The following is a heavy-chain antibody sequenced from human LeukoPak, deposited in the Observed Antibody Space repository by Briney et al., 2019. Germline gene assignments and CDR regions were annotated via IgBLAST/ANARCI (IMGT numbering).Heavy chain of an antibody. CDR2: ISGSGGST. D-gene: IGHD3-10*01. Sequence: PGGSLRLSCAASGFTFSSYAMSWVRQAPGKGLEWVSAISGSGGSTYYADSVKGRFTISRDNSKNTLYLQMNSLRAEDTAVYFCAKKFTLVRGGRVDYWGQGTLVTVSS. CDR3: AKKFTLVRGGRVDY. V-gene: IGHV3-23*01. J-gene: IGHJ4*02. CDR1: GFTFSSYA.